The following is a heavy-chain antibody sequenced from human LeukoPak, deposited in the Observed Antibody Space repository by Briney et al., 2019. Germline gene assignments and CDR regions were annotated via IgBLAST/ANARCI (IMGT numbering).Heavy chain of an antibody. Sequence: SETLSLTCTVSGASISSYYWSWIRQPPGKGLEWIGYIYYSGSTNYNPSLKSRVTISVDTSKNQFSLKLSSVTAADTAVYYCARHTAAGLYWGQGTLVTVSS. D-gene: IGHD6-13*01. V-gene: IGHV4-59*01. CDR3: ARHTAAGLY. J-gene: IGHJ4*02. CDR1: GASISSYY. CDR2: IYYSGST.